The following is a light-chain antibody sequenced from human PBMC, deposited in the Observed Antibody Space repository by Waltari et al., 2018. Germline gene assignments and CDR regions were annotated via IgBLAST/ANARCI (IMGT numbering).Light chain of an antibody. Sequence: EIVLTQSPGTLSLSPGESATLSCRASQSVRSSSLAWYQQKPGQAPRLLIFDASTRASGIPDRFSGSGSGTDFTLTITRLEPEDFAVYFCQQHDNSLWTFGQGTKVEVK. CDR1: QSVRSSS. CDR3: QQHDNSLWT. CDR2: DAS. J-gene: IGKJ1*01. V-gene: IGKV3-20*01.